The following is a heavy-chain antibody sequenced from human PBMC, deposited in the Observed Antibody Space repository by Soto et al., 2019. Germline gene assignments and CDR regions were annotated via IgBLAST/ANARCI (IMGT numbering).Heavy chain of an antibody. Sequence: QVQLVQSGAEEKKPGASVKVSCKASGYTFTSYAMHWVRQAPGQRLEWVGWINAGNGNTKYSQKFQGRVTITRDTSARTAYMELSSLRSEDTAVYYGARVQTPYYYYGMDVWGQGTTVTVSS. CDR3: ARVQTPYYYYGMDV. V-gene: IGHV1-3*05. J-gene: IGHJ6*02. CDR2: INAGNGNT. CDR1: GYTFTSYA.